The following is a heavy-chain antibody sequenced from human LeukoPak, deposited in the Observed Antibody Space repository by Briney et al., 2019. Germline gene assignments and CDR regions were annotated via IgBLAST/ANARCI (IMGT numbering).Heavy chain of an antibody. J-gene: IGHJ4*02. V-gene: IGHV3-23*01. CDR2: ISGSGGST. CDR1: GFTFSSYA. CDR3: ANSRYSSGWSDDY. Sequence: PGGSLRLSCTASGFTFSSYAMSWVRQAPGKGLEWVSAISGSGGSTYYADSVKGRFTISRDNSKNTLYLQMNSLGAEDTAVYYCANSRYSSGWSDDYWGQGTLVTVSS. D-gene: IGHD6-19*01.